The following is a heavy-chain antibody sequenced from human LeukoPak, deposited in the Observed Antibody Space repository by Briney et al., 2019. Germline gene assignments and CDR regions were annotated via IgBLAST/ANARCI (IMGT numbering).Heavy chain of an antibody. CDR1: GFTFSSYG. CDR2: ISGSGGST. CDR3: AKQESDTAMVTLVAGAFDI. J-gene: IGHJ3*02. Sequence: PGGSLRLSCAASGFTFSSYGMSWVRQAPGKGLEWVSAISGSGGSTYYADSVKGRFTISRDNSKNALYLQMNSLRAEDTAVYYCAKQESDTAMVTLVAGAFDIWGQGTMVTVSS. V-gene: IGHV3-23*01. D-gene: IGHD5-18*01.